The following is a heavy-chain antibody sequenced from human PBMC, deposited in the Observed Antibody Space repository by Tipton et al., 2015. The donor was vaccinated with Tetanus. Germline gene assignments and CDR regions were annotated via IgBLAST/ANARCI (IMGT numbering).Heavy chain of an antibody. CDR1: GFLISSYA. D-gene: IGHD6-13*01. CDR2: ISGSGEGK. J-gene: IGHJ4*03. CDR3: AKDDVSSWYTGPFDS. V-gene: IGHV3-23*01. Sequence: SLRLSCAGSGFLISSYAMNWVRQAPGRGLEWVSAISGSGEGKFYADSVKGRFTISRDNSKNTVFLQMNSPRADDTAVYFCAKDDVSSWYTGPFDSWGQGTTVTVSS.